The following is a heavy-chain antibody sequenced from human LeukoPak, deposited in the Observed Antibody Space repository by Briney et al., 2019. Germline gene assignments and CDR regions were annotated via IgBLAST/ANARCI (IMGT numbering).Heavy chain of an antibody. CDR1: GYTFTNYG. D-gene: IGHD1-26*01. V-gene: IGHV1-18*01. J-gene: IGHJ4*02. CDR3: ARGLVGTTTFDF. CDR2: ISAYNGNT. Sequence: GPVKVSCKASGYTFTNYGVSWVRQAPGQGLEWLGWISAYNGNTNYAQKLQGRVTMTTDTSTSTAYMELRSLRSDDTAVYYCARGLVGTTTFDFWGQGTLVTVSS.